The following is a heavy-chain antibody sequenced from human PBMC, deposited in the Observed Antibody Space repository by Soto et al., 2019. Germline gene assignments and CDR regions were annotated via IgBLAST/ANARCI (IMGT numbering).Heavy chain of an antibody. CDR1: GGTFSSYT. Sequence: QVQLVQSGAEVKKPGSSVKVSCKASGGTFSSYTISWVRQAPGQGLEWMGRIIPILGIANYAQKFQGRVTITADKSTSTAYMELSSLRSEDTAVYYCARGTAIVVPAANDAFDIWGQGTMVTVSS. CDR3: ARGTAIVVPAANDAFDI. J-gene: IGHJ3*02. CDR2: IIPILGIA. V-gene: IGHV1-69*02. D-gene: IGHD2-2*01.